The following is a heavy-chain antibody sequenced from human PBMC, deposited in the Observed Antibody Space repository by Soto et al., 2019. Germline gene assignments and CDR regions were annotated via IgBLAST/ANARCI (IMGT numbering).Heavy chain of an antibody. D-gene: IGHD2-2*01. CDR1: GGSISSSSCY. Sequence: SETLSLTCTVSGGSISSSSCYWGWIRQPPGKGLEWIGSIYYSGSTNYNPSLKSRVTISVDTSKNQFSLKLSSVTAADTAVYYCARHLPSSGRTSWFDPWGQGTLVTVSS. J-gene: IGHJ5*02. V-gene: IGHV4-39*01. CDR3: ARHLPSSGRTSWFDP. CDR2: IYYSGST.